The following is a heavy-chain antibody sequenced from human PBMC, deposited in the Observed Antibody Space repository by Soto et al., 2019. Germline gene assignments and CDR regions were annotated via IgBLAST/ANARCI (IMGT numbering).Heavy chain of an antibody. J-gene: IGHJ6*02. CDR3: AREVWNYAEAYYYGMEV. V-gene: IGHV3-48*02. Sequence: EVQLVESGGGLVQPGGSLRLSCAASGFTFSSYSMNWVLQATGKGLECVSYISSRSSTIYYAYAVKGRFTISRDNAKNSLYLEMNSRRDEDTAVYHCAREVWNYAEAYYYGMEVWGQGTTVTVS. D-gene: IGHD1-7*01. CDR1: GFTFSSYS. CDR2: ISSRSSTI.